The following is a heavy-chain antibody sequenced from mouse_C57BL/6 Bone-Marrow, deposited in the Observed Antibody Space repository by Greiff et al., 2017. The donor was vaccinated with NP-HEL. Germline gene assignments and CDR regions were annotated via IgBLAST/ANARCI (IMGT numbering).Heavy chain of an antibody. Sequence: EVQGVESGGGLVQPKGSLKLSCAASGFSFNTYAMNWVRQAPGKGLEWVARIRSKSNNYATYYADSVKDRFTISRDDSESMLYLQMNNLKTEDTAMYYCVSGKDWYFDVWGTGTTVTVSS. CDR2: IRSKSNNYAT. J-gene: IGHJ1*03. CDR3: VSGKDWYFDV. V-gene: IGHV10-1*01. CDR1: GFSFNTYA.